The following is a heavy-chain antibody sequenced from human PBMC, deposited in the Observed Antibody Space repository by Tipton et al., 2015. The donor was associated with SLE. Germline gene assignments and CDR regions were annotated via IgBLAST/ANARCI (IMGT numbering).Heavy chain of an antibody. CDR3: ARSIVVVPAATYYYYYYMDV. J-gene: IGHJ6*03. V-gene: IGHV1-69*01. CDR1: GGTFRSYA. CDR2: IIPIFGTA. Sequence: QLVQSGAEVKKPGSSVKVSCKASGGTFRSYAISWVRQAPGQGLEWMGGIIPIFGTANYAQKFQGRVTITADESTSTAYMELSSLRSEDTAVYYCARSIVVVPAATYYYYYYMDVWGKGTTVTVSS. D-gene: IGHD2-2*01.